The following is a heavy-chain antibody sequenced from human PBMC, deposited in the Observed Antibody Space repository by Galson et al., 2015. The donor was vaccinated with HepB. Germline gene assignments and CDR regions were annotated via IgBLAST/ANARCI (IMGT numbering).Heavy chain of an antibody. CDR3: AKDGFAGTGTVITLDAFDI. V-gene: IGHV3-23*01. Sequence: SLRLSCAASGFTFSRYAMSWVRQAPGKGLEWVSAISGSGGSTYYADSVKGRFTISRDNSKNTLYLQMSSLRAEDTAVYYCAKDGFAGTGTVITLDAFDIWGQGTMVTVSS. CDR2: ISGSGGST. J-gene: IGHJ3*02. D-gene: IGHD1-1*01. CDR1: GFTFSRYA.